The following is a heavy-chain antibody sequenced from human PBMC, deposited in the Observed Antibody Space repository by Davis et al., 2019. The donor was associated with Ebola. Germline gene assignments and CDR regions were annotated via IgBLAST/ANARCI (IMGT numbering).Heavy chain of an antibody. CDR2: IWYDGSNK. Sequence: GGSLRLSCAASGFTFSSYGMHWVRQAPGKGLEWVAVIWYDGSNKYYADPVRGRFTISRDNSKNTLYLQMNSLRAEDTAVYYCARDLEDFWSGYPHYYYYYGMDVWGQGTTVTVSS. D-gene: IGHD3-3*01. V-gene: IGHV3-33*01. CDR1: GFTFSSYG. J-gene: IGHJ6*02. CDR3: ARDLEDFWSGYPHYYYYYGMDV.